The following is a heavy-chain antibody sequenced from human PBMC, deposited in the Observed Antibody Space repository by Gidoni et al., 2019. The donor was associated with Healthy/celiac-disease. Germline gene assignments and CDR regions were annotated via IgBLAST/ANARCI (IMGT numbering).Heavy chain of an antibody. Sequence: QVQLVQSGAEVKKPGASVKVSCKASGYTFTSYYMHWVRQAPGPGLEWMGIINPSGGSTSYAQKFQGRVTMTRDTSTSTVYMELSSLRSEDTAVYYCAREVAVGDYGDYSDYWGQGTLVTVSS. CDR1: GYTFTSYY. J-gene: IGHJ4*02. CDR2: INPSGGST. CDR3: AREVAVGDYGDYSDY. D-gene: IGHD4-17*01. V-gene: IGHV1-46*01.